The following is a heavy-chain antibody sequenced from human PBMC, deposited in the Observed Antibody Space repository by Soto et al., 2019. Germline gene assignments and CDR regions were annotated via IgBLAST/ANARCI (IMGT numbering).Heavy chain of an antibody. D-gene: IGHD5-12*01. CDR3: AKDQNIVATTNWFDP. CDR1: GFTFSSYG. V-gene: IGHV3-30*18. J-gene: IGHJ5*02. Sequence: GGSLRLSCAASGFTFSSYGMHWVRQAPGKGLEWVAVISYDGSNKYYADSVKGRFTISRDNSKNTLYLQMNSLRAEDTAVYYCAKDQNIVATTNWFDPWGQGTLVTVSS. CDR2: ISYDGSNK.